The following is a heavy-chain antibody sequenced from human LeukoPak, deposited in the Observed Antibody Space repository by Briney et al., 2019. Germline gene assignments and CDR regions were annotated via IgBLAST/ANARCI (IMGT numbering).Heavy chain of an antibody. CDR1: GGTFSSYA. V-gene: IGHV1-69*13. CDR2: IIPIFGTA. J-gene: IGHJ5*02. Sequence: SVKVSCKASGGTFSSYATSWVRQAPGQGLEWMGGIIPIFGTANCAQKFEGRVTITADESTSTAYMELSSLRSEDTAVYYCARALGYCSSTSCYFRWFDPWGQGTLVTVSS. D-gene: IGHD2-2*01. CDR3: ARALGYCSSTSCYFRWFDP.